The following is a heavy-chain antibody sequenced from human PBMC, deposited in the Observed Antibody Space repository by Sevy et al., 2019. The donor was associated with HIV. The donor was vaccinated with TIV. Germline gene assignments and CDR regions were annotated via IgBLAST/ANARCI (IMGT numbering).Heavy chain of an antibody. CDR1: GFTFSGSA. J-gene: IGHJ6*03. D-gene: IGHD2-2*01. CDR3: TVGTSGGYYYYYMDV. Sequence: GRSLRLSCAASGFTFSGSAMHWVRQASGKGLEWVGRIRSKANSYATAYAASVKGRFTISRDDSKNTAYLQMNSLKTEDTAVYYCTVGTSGGYYYYYMDVWGKGTTVTVSS. CDR2: IRSKANSYAT. V-gene: IGHV3-73*01.